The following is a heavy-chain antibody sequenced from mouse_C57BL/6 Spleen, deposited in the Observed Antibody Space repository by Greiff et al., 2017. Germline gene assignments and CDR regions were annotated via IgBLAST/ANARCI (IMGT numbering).Heavy chain of an antibody. CDR2: IYPGNSDT. V-gene: IGHV1-5*01. CDR3: TRDYGSSYPLYYFDY. CDR1: GYTFTSYW. D-gene: IGHD1-1*01. J-gene: IGHJ2*01. Sequence: EVQLQQSGTVLARPGASVKMSCKTSGYTFTSYWMHWVKQRPGQGLEWIGAIYPGNSDTSYNQKFKGKAKLTAVTSASTAYMELSSLTNEDSAVYYCTRDYGSSYPLYYFDYWGQGTTLTVAS.